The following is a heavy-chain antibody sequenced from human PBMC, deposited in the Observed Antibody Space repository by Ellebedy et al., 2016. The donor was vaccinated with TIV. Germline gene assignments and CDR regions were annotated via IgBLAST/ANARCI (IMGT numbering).Heavy chain of an antibody. CDR3: ARAGSIQLWLDY. Sequence: MPSETLSLTCAVSGGSISSGGYSWSWIRQPPGKGLEWIGYIYHSGSTYYNPSLKSRVTISVDRSKNQFSLKLSSVTAADTAVYYCARAGSIQLWLDYWGQGTLVTVSS. V-gene: IGHV4-30-2*01. CDR1: GGSISSGGYS. CDR2: IYHSGST. D-gene: IGHD5-18*01. J-gene: IGHJ4*02.